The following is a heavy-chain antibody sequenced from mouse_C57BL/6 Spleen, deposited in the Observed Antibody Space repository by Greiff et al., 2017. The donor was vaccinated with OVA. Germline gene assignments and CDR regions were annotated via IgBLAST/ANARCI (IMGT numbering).Heavy chain of an antibody. CDR3: ARVGGNYGMDY. Sequence: EVMLVESGGGLVKPGGSLKLSCAASGFTFSSYAMSWVRQTPEKRLEWVATISDGGSYTYYPDNVKGRFTISRDNAKNNLYLQMSHLKSEDTAMYYCARVGGNYGMDYWGQGTSVTVSS. CDR1: GFTFSSYA. J-gene: IGHJ4*01. D-gene: IGHD2-1*01. CDR2: ISDGGSYT. V-gene: IGHV5-4*03.